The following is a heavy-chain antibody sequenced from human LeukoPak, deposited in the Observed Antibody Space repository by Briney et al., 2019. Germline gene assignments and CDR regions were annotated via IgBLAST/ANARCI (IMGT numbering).Heavy chain of an antibody. CDR1: GFTFSRHA. D-gene: IGHD3-22*01. CDR2: ISGGGGGT. J-gene: IGHJ3*02. V-gene: IGHV3-23*01. CDR3: AKGGYYYDAGGKDDAFDI. Sequence: GGSLRLSCAVSGFTFSRHAMSWVRQAPGKGLEWVSTISGGGGGTYYGDSVKGRFTISRDNSKNTLYVQMNSLRAEDTAVYYCAKGGYYYDAGGKDDAFDIWGQGITVTVSS.